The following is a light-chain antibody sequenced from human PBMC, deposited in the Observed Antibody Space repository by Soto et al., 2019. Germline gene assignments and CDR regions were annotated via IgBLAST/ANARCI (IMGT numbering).Light chain of an antibody. CDR1: QSVSSN. Sequence: EIVLTQSPATLSVSPGERATLSCRASQSVSSNLAWYQQKPGQAPRFLIYGASTGATGIPARFSGSGSGTEFTLTISSLQSEDFAVYYCQQYNDWPPFTFGQGTRLEIK. CDR3: QQYNDWPPFT. V-gene: IGKV3-15*01. J-gene: IGKJ5*01. CDR2: GAS.